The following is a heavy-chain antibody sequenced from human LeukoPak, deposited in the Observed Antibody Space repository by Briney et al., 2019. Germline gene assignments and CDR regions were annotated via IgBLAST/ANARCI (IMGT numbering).Heavy chain of an antibody. Sequence: ASVKVSCKASGCTFTSYYMHWVRQAPGQGLEWMGWISTYNGYTNYAQKVQGRVTMTTDTSTSTAYMELRSLRSDDTAVYYCARDSGRIAANFDYWGQGTLVTVSS. J-gene: IGHJ4*02. CDR1: GCTFTSYY. D-gene: IGHD6-13*01. V-gene: IGHV1-18*04. CDR2: ISTYNGYT. CDR3: ARDSGRIAANFDY.